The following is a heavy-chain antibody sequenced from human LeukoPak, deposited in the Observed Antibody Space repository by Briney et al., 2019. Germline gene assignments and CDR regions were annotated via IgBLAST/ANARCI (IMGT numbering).Heavy chain of an antibody. Sequence: SGPSQAKPTQPLTLTCTFSGFSLTTSGMRVSWIRQPPGKALEWHTRLDWDDDKFYSTSLKTRLTISKDTPENQVVLTMTNMDPVDTATYYCAREGGIMITFGGVIEPYYFDYWGQGTLVTVSS. CDR3: AREGGIMITFGGVIEPYYFDY. V-gene: IGHV2-70*04. CDR2: LDWDDDK. D-gene: IGHD3-16*02. J-gene: IGHJ4*02. CDR1: GFSLTTSGMR.